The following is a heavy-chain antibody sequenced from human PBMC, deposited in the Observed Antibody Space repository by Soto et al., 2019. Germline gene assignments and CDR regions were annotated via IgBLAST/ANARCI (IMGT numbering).Heavy chain of an antibody. CDR3: AGALGILAGYYRP. CDR2: IYYRGTS. CDR1: GASITSVDYY. J-gene: IGHJ5*01. Sequence: SETLSLTCTVSGASITSVDYYWSWIRQSPGTGLEWIGYIYYRGTSYYNPSLKSRVSMSVDTSKNQFSLKLESVTAADTAVYYFAGALGILAGYYRPWGQGTLVTVSS. D-gene: IGHD3-9*01. V-gene: IGHV4-30-4*01.